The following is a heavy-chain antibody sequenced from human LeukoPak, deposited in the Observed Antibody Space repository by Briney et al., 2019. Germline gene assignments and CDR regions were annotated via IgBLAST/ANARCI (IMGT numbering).Heavy chain of an antibody. D-gene: IGHD1-1*01. Sequence: GGSLKLSCAGSGFTFSQDWMSWVRQVPGKGLEWLGLIKNKIDGGTTDYAVTVKGRFTISRDDSKNTLYLQMNSLKTGDTAVYYCSKYNPYDALDYWGQGTLVTVSS. CDR1: GFTFSQDW. J-gene: IGHJ4*02. CDR3: SKYNPYDALDY. V-gene: IGHV3-15*01. CDR2: IKNKIDGGTT.